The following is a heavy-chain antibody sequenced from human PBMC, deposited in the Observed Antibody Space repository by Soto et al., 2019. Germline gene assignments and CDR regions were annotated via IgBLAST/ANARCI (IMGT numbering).Heavy chain of an antibody. J-gene: IGHJ4*02. V-gene: IGHV3-33*01. CDR1: GFTFSSYG. CDR3: AREGQESYSSGWYSGAVYYFDY. Sequence: GGSLRLSCAASGFTFSSYGMHWVRQAPGKGLEWVAVIWYDGSNKYYADSVKGRFTISRDNSKNTLYLQMNSLRAEDTAVYYCAREGQESYSSGWYSGAVYYFDYWGQGTLVTVSS. D-gene: IGHD6-19*01. CDR2: IWYDGSNK.